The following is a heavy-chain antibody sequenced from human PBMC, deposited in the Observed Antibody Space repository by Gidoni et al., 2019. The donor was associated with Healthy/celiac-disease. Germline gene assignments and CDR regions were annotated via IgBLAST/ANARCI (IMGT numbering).Heavy chain of an antibody. CDR2: IYHSGST. V-gene: IGHV4-38-2*01. Sequence: QVQLQESGPGLVKPSETLSLTCAVSGYSISSGYYWGWIRQPPGKGLEWIGSIYHSGSTYYNPSLKSRVTISVDTSKNQFSLKLSSVTAADTAVYYCARGDYGDPVAFDIWGQGTMVTVSS. CDR1: GYSISSGYY. D-gene: IGHD4-17*01. J-gene: IGHJ3*02. CDR3: ARGDYGDPVAFDI.